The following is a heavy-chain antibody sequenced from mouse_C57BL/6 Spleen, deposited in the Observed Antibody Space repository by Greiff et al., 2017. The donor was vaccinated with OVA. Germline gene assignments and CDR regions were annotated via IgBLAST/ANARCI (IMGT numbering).Heavy chain of an antibody. D-gene: IGHD1-1*01. J-gene: IGHJ2*01. CDR1: GYTFTSYT. CDR3: ARTDYGSFDY. CDR2: INPSSGYT. V-gene: IGHV1-4*01. Sequence: VKLMESGAELARPGASVKMSCKASGYTFTSYTMHWVKQRPGQGLEWIGYINPSSGYTKYNQKFKDKATLTADKSSSTAYMQLSSLTSEDSAVYYCARTDYGSFDYWGQGTTLTVSS.